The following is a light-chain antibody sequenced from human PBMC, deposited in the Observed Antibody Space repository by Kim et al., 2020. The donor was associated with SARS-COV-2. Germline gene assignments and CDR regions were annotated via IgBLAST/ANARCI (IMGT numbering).Light chain of an antibody. CDR1: GGHSSYA. V-gene: IGLV4-69*01. CDR3: QTYGTGGV. Sequence: GASVTLTCTLSGGHSSYAIAWHQQRPEKGPRYLMKVTTDGSHNKGDGIPDRFSGSSSGAERYLTISSLQSEYEADYYCQTYGTGGVFGGGTKLTVL. CDR2: VTTDGSH. J-gene: IGLJ3*02.